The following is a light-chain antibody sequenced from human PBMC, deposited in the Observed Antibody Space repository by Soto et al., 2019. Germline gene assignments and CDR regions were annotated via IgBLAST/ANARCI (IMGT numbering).Light chain of an antibody. J-gene: IGKJ2*01. V-gene: IGKV1-33*01. CDR1: QDISNY. Sequence: DIQMTQSPSSLSASVGDRVTITCQASQDISNYLNWYQQKPGKAPKLLIYDASNLETGVPSRFSGSGAGTDFSFTISSLQPEDIATYYCQQYDNLPPYTFGQGTKLDLK. CDR2: DAS. CDR3: QQYDNLPPYT.